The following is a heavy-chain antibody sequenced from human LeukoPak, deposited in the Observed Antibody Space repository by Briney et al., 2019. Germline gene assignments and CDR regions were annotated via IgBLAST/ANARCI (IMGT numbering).Heavy chain of an antibody. V-gene: IGHV3-23*01. CDR3: AKTQNTRSFSDA. D-gene: IGHD2-2*01. CDR2: ISGSGGSA. CDR1: GYTFSNYA. Sequence: GGSLRLSCAASGYTFSNYAMSWVRQAPGKGLERVSVISGSGGSAYYADSVKGRFTISRDNSKNALYLQMNSLRAEDTAVYYCAKTQNTRSFSDAWGQGTLVTVSS. J-gene: IGHJ5*02.